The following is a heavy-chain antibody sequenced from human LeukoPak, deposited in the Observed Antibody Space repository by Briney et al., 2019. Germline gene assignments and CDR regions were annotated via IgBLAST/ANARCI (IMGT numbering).Heavy chain of an antibody. CDR3: ARGGRGYSYGQR. CDR2: INHSGST. D-gene: IGHD5-18*01. Sequence: SETLSLTCAVYGGSFSGYYWSWIRQPPGKGLEWIGEINHSGSTTYNPSLKSRVTISVDTSKNQFSLKLSSVTAADTAVYYCARGGRGYSYGQRWGQGTLVTVSS. V-gene: IGHV4-34*01. J-gene: IGHJ4*02. CDR1: GGSFSGYY.